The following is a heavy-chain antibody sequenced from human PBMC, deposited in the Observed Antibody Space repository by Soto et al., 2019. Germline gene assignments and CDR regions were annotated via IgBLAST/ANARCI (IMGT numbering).Heavy chain of an antibody. D-gene: IGHD3-22*01. J-gene: IGHJ4*02. Sequence: SVKVSCKASGGTFSRYALSWVRQAPGQGPEWMGGIVPMFGTANYAQKFQGRVTITADESTSTAYTQLSSLRSEDTAVYYCARGVYYDSRGYYFFFWGQGTLVTVYS. CDR3: ARGVYYDSRGYYFFF. V-gene: IGHV1-69*13. CDR2: IVPMFGTA. CDR1: GGTFSRYA.